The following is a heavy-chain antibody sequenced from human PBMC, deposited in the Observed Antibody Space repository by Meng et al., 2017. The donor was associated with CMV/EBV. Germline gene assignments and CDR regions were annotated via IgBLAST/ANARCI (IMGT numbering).Heavy chain of an antibody. CDR3: ARPRLDRGRYYYGMDV. CDR1: GYSFTSYW. D-gene: IGHD1-14*01. J-gene: IGHJ6*02. V-gene: IGHV5-51*01. Sequence: SLKVSCKGSGYSFTSYWIGWVRQMPGKGLEWMGIIYPGDSDTRYIPSFQGQVTISADKSISTAYLQWSSLKASDTAMYYCARPRLDRGRYYYGMDVWGQGTTVTVSS. CDR2: IYPGDSDT.